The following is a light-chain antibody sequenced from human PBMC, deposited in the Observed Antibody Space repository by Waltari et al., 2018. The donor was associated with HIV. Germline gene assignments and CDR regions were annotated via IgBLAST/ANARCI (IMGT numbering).Light chain of an antibody. CDR1: QSVSSSY. CDR3: QQYGSSPPVT. V-gene: IGKV3-20*01. CDR2: GAS. J-gene: IGKJ2*01. Sequence: EIVLTKSPGTLSLSPGERATLSCRASQSVSSSYLAWYQQKPGQAPRLLIYGASSRATGIPDRFSGSGSGTDFTLTISRLEPEDFAVYYCQQYGSSPPVTFGQGTKLEIK.